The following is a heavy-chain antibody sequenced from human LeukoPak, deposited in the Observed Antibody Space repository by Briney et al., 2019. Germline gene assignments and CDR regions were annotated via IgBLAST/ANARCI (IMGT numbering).Heavy chain of an antibody. Sequence: GGSLRLSCAASGFTFSDYYMSWIRQAPGKGLEWISYISSSGSTIYYADSVKGRFTISRDNAKNSLYLQTNSVRAEDTAVYYCATDSSGYFDYWGQGTLVTVSS. CDR2: ISSSGSTI. CDR3: ATDSSGYFDY. V-gene: IGHV3-11*01. J-gene: IGHJ4*02. D-gene: IGHD3-22*01. CDR1: GFTFSDYY.